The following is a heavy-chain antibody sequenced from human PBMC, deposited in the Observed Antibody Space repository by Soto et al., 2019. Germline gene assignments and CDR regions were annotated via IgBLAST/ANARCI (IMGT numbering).Heavy chain of an antibody. J-gene: IGHJ6*02. CDR2: IYTSGST. V-gene: IGHV4-4*07. D-gene: IGHD3-3*01. CDR1: GGSISSYY. Sequence: SETLSLTCTVSGGSISSYYWSWIRQPAGKGLEWIGRIYTSGSTNYNPSLKSRVTMSVDTSKNQFSLKLSSVTAADTAVYYCARGGYWVFGAYYYYYYGMDVWGQGTTVTVSS. CDR3: ARGGYWVFGAYYYYYYGMDV.